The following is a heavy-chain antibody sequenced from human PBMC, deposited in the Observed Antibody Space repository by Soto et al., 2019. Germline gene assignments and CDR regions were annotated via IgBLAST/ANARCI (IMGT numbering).Heavy chain of an antibody. CDR2: IYYSGST. CDR1: GGSISSYY. J-gene: IGHJ6*03. D-gene: IGHD2-2*01. Sequence: SETLSLTCTVSGGSISSYYWSWIRQPPGKGLEWIGYIYYSGSTNYNPSLKSRVTISVDTSKNQFSLKLSSVTAADTAVYYCARGVVPAAMWYPSFKRYYYYYYMDVWGKGTTVTVSS. V-gene: IGHV4-59*01. CDR3: ARGVVPAAMWYPSFKRYYYYYYMDV.